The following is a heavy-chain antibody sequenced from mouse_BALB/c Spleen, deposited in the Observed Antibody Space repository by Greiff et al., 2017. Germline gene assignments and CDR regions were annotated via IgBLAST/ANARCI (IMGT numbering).Heavy chain of an antibody. CDR3: TRDNYGSSYGNWFAD. CDR2: LSSGGSYT. D-gene: IGHD1-1*01. J-gene: IGHJ3*01. CDR1: GFTFSSYT. V-gene: IGHV5-6-4*01. Sequence: EVHLVESGGGLVKPGGSLKLSCAASGFTFSSYTMSLVRQTPEKRLEWVATLSSGGSYTYYPDSVKGRFTISRDNAKNTLYLQMSSLKSEDTAMYYCTRDNYGSSYGNWFADWGQGTLVTVSA.